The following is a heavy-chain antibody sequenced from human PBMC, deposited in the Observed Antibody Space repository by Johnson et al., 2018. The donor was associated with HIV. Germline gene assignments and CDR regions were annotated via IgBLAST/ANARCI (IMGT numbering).Heavy chain of an antibody. Sequence: VQLVESGGGLVQPGGSLRISCAASGFTFDDYGMSWVRQVPGKGLEWVSGINWHGGSTGYADSVQGRFTISGDNSKNILYLQMNSLRPEDTAVYYCATFGGGSFHAFDIWGQGTMVTVSS. CDR1: GFTFDDYG. CDR2: INWHGGST. CDR3: ATFGGGSFHAFDI. D-gene: IGHD1-26*01. V-gene: IGHV3-20*04. J-gene: IGHJ3*02.